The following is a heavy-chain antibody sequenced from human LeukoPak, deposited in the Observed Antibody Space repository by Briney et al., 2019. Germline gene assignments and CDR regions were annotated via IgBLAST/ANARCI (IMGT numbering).Heavy chain of an antibody. CDR1: GFPFDDYA. D-gene: IGHD1-26*01. J-gene: IGHJ4*02. CDR2: ISIGGSST. CDR3: AKDSGKFYFDY. V-gene: IGHV3-23*01. Sequence: GGSLRLSCAASGFPFDDYAMSWVRQGPGKGLEWVSSISIGGSSTFYADSVRGRFTISRDNSKNTVSLQMNSLRAEDSAIYYCAKDSGKFYFDYWGQGALVTVSS.